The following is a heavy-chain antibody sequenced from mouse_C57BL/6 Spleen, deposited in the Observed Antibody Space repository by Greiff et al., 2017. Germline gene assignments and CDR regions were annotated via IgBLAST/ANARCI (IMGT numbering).Heavy chain of an antibody. D-gene: IGHD2-4*01. V-gene: IGHV14-4*01. J-gene: IGHJ4*01. CDR3: TTGLRSYYYAMDY. Sequence: VQLQQSGAELVRPGASVKLSCTASGFNIKDDYMHWVKQRPEQGLEWIGWIDPENGDTEYASKFQGKATITADKSSNTAYLQLSSLTSEDTAVYDCTTGLRSYYYAMDYWGQGTSVTVSS. CDR2: IDPENGDT. CDR1: GFNIKDDY.